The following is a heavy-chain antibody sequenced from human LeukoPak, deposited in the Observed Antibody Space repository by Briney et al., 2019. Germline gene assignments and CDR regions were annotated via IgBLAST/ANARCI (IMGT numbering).Heavy chain of an antibody. CDR2: MNPNSGNT. V-gene: IGHV1-8*01. J-gene: IGHJ4*02. CDR3: ARVSKIAAAGPFLPINY. CDR1: GYTFTSYD. D-gene: IGHD6-13*01. Sequence: ASVKVSCKASGYTFTSYDINWVRQATGQGLEWMGWMNPNSGNTGYAQKFQGRVTMTRNTSISTAYMELSSLRSEDTAVYYCARVSKIAAAGPFLPINYWGQGTLVTVSS.